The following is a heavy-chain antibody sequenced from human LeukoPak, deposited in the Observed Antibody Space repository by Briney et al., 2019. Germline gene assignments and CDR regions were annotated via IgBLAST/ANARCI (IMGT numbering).Heavy chain of an antibody. J-gene: IGHJ4*02. Sequence: GESLKISCKASGYIFANYWIGWVRQMPGKGLEWMGIIYPRDSDTRYSPSFQGQVTVSADKSISTAYLQWNTLEASDTAMYYCARRQYSGYDFDFWGQGTLVTVSS. CDR3: ARRQYSGYDFDF. V-gene: IGHV5-51*01. D-gene: IGHD5-12*01. CDR2: IYPRDSDT. CDR1: GYIFANYW.